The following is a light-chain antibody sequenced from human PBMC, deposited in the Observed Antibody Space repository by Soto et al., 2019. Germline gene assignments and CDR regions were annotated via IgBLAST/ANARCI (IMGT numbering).Light chain of an antibody. CDR2: DVN. V-gene: IGLV2-14*03. CDR1: RSDVGAYNY. J-gene: IGLJ3*02. Sequence: QSALTQPASVSGSPGQSITISCTGTRSDVGAYNYVSWYQQHPGKAPKLMIYDVNTRPSGVSNRFSGSKSGNTASLTISGPQAEDEADYYFSSYTSSSTWVFGGGTKLTVL. CDR3: SSYTSSSTWV.